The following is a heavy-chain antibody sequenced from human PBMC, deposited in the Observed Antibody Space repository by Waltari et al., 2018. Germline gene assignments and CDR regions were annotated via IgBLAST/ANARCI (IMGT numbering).Heavy chain of an antibody. J-gene: IGHJ1*01. D-gene: IGHD3-10*01. CDR3: ASSLAVIGTGDFQH. CDR2: INHSGST. Sequence: QVQLQQWGAGLLKPSETLSLTCAVYGGSFSGYYWSWIRQPPGKGLEWIGEINHSGSTNYNPSLKSRVTISVDTSKNQFSLKLSSVTAADTAVYYCASSLAVIGTGDFQHWGQGTLVTVSS. V-gene: IGHV4-34*01. CDR1: GGSFSGYY.